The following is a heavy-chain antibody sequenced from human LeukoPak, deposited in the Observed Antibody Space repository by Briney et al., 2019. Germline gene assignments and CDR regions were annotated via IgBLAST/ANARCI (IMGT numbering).Heavy chain of an antibody. D-gene: IGHD3-9*01. J-gene: IGHJ6*02. CDR2: IHSSGSA. CDR1: GGSISTYY. Sequence: SETLSLTCRVSGGSISTYYWNRLRQPAGKGLECIGRIHSSGSASYNPSLKSRVTMSLDTYKNQFSLKLSSVTAADTAVYYCARYFHGGMDVWGQGTTVTVSS. V-gene: IGHV4-4*07. CDR3: ARYFHGGMDV.